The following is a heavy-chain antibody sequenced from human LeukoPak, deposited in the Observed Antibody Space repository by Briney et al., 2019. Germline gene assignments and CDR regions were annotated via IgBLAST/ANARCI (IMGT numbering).Heavy chain of an antibody. CDR3: ARETKYSSSSYWFDP. CDR2: INHSGST. D-gene: IGHD6-6*01. CDR1: GGSFSGYY. J-gene: IGHJ5*02. Sequence: PSETLSLTCAVYGGSFSGYYWSWIRQPPGKGLEWIGEINHSGSTNYNPSLKSQVTISVDTSKNQFSLELSSVTAADTAVYYCARETKYSSSSYWFDPWGQGTLVTVSS. V-gene: IGHV4-34*01.